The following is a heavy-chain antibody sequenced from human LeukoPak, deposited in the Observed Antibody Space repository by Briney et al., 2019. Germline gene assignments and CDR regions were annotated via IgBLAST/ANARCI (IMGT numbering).Heavy chain of an antibody. D-gene: IGHD3-22*01. CDR2: IIPIFGTA. Sequence: GASVKVSCKASGGTFSSYAISWVRQAPGQGLEWMGGIIPIFGTANYAQKFQGRVTITADESTSTAYMELSSLRSEDTAVYYCARGEYYYDSSGYPTYYYYYGMDVWGQGTTVTVSS. CDR1: GGTFSSYA. V-gene: IGHV1-69*13. CDR3: ARGEYYYDSSGYPTYYYYYGMDV. J-gene: IGHJ6*02.